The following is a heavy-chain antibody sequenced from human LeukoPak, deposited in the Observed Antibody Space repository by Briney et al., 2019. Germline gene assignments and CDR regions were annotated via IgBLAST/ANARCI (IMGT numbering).Heavy chain of an antibody. CDR1: GGSISSYY. Sequence: PSETLSLTCTVSGGSISSYYWSWIRQPPEKGMAWIGYIYYSGSTNYYPSLKSRVTISVDTSKNQYPLKPSSVTGADTAVYYCARHEYYYGSGSYWEGWGQGTLVTVSS. J-gene: IGHJ4*02. V-gene: IGHV4-59*08. CDR3: ARHEYYYGSGSYWEG. D-gene: IGHD3-10*01. CDR2: IYYSGST.